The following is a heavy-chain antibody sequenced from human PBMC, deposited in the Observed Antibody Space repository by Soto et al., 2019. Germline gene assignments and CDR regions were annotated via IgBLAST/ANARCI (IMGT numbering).Heavy chain of an antibody. D-gene: IGHD4-17*01. Sequence: EVQLVESGGGLVQPGRSLRLSCAASGFTFDDYAVHWVRQAPGKGLEWVSSVSWNSGSIGYAESVKGRFTISRDNAKNSLYLEMNSFRTEDTAFYHCAKDVGGGDYVAFDMWGHGTMVTVSS. CDR2: VSWNSGSI. J-gene: IGHJ3*02. CDR3: AKDVGGGDYVAFDM. CDR1: GFTFDDYA. V-gene: IGHV3-9*01.